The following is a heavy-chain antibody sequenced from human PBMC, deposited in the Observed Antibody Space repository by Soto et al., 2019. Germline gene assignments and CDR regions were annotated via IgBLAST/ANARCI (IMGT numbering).Heavy chain of an antibody. CDR1: GGTFSCSA. Sequence: SVKVSCKASGGTFSCSAPSWVRQAPEQGLEWTGVIIPIFGTANYAQKFQGRVTITADESTSTAHLELRILSSEDTAVYYCAIFMFWGQGTLVIVSA. V-gene: IGHV1-69*13. CDR3: AIFMF. D-gene: IGHD3-10*02. J-gene: IGHJ1*01. CDR2: IIPIFGTA.